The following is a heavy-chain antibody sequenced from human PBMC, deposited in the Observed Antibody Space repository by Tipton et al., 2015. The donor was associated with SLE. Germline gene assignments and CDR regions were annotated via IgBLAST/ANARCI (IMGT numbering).Heavy chain of an antibody. Sequence: SPRLSCAASGFTFSSYAMHWVRQAPGKGLEWVAVISYDGSNKYYADSVKGRFTISRDNSKNTLYLQMNSLRAEDTAVHYCAGELSPIYGMDVWGQGTTVTVSS. CDR3: AGELSPIYGMDV. D-gene: IGHD3-16*02. V-gene: IGHV3-30*04. CDR2: ISYDGSNK. J-gene: IGHJ6*02. CDR1: GFTFSSYA.